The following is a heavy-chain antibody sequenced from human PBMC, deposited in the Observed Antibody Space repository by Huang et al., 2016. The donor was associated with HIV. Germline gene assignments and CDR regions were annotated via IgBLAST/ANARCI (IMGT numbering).Heavy chain of an antibody. Sequence: QVQMVESGGGVVQPGRSLRLSCVASGFTFSSYVMYWVRQAPGKGLEAVAVIAYDGSNKYYADSVQGRFTISRDKSKNTLYLQMNGMRTEDTAVYYCAREDDYGGNWGQGTLVTVSS. CDR1: GFTFSSYV. CDR2: IAYDGSNK. J-gene: IGHJ4*02. CDR3: AREDDYGGN. V-gene: IGHV3-30*01. D-gene: IGHD4-17*01.